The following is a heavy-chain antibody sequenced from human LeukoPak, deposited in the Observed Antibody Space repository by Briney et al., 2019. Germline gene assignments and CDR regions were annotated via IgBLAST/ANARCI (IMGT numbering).Heavy chain of an antibody. J-gene: IGHJ6*02. CDR2: ISSSSSTI. CDR1: GFTFSSYS. Sequence: GGSLRLSCAASGFTFSSYSMNWVRQAPGKGLEWVSYISSSSSTIYNADSVKGRFAISRDNAKNSLYLQMNSLRAEDTAVYYCARDSEPHPGSWYFSNKSYLEFFLGVDGMDVWGQGTTVTVSS. CDR3: ARDSEPHPGSWYFSNKSYLEFFLGVDGMDV. V-gene: IGHV3-48*01. D-gene: IGHD6-13*01.